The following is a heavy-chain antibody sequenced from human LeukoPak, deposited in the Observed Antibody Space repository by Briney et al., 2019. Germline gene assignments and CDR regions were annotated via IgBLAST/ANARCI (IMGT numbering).Heavy chain of an antibody. CDR2: INQAGSER. V-gene: IGHV3-7*03. J-gene: IGHJ4*02. Sequence: PGGSLRLSCAASGLTFSSYGMTWVRQAPGKGLEWVANINQAGSERYYVNSVKGRFTISRDNAKKSLYLQMNSLRGEDTAVYYCARDQEGFDYWGQGTLVTVSS. CDR1: GLTFSSYG. CDR3: ARDQEGFDY.